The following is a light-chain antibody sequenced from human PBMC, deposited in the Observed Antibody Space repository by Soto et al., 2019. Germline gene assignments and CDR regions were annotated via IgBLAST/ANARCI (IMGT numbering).Light chain of an antibody. CDR1: QSVSSSY. CDR3: QQYGSSPPDT. V-gene: IGKV3-20*01. CDR2: GTS. J-gene: IGKJ5*01. Sequence: ELVLTQSPGTLSLSPGQRATLSCRASQSVSSSYLAWYPQKPGQAPRLLIYGTSSRATGIPDRFSGSGSGTDFTLTISRLEPEDFAVYYCQQYGSSPPDTFGQGTRLEI.